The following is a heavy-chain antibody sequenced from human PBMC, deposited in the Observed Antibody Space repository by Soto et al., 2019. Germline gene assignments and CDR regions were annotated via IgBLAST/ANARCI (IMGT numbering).Heavy chain of an antibody. CDR1: GFTFSSSA. V-gene: IGHV3-30-3*01. J-gene: IGHJ5*01. Sequence: QPGGSLRLSCAASGFTFSSSAMHWVRQAPGKGLEWVATISHDGINKYYADSMKGPFTISRDNSKNTLYLQMNTLRPEDTAVYYCARGADWFDSWGQGTLVTVSS. CDR3: ARGADWFDS. CDR2: ISHDGINK.